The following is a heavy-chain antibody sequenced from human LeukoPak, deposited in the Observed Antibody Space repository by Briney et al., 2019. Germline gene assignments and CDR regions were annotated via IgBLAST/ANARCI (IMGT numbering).Heavy chain of an antibody. V-gene: IGHV3-48*04. CDR1: GFTFSSYS. CDR3: ARVGIAARPSGAFDI. Sequence: GSLRLSCAASGFTFSSYSMNWVRQAPGKGLEWVSYISSSSSTIYYADSVKGRFTISRDNAKNSLYLQMNSLGAEDTAVYYCARVGIAARPSGAFDIWGQGTMVTVSS. CDR2: ISSSSSTI. J-gene: IGHJ3*02. D-gene: IGHD6-6*01.